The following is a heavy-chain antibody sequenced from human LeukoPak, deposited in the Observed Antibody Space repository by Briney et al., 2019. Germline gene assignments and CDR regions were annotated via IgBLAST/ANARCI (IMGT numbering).Heavy chain of an antibody. CDR3: ARDSGYGYNTFPTADY. J-gene: IGHJ4*02. Sequence: PGGSLRLSCLSSGFTFSSYGMHWVRQAPGKGLEWVAFIWYDGSNKYYADSVKGRSTISRDNSENTLYLQMSSLRAEDTALYYCARDSGYGYNTFPTADYWGQGILVTVSS. V-gene: IGHV3-33*01. D-gene: IGHD5-24*01. CDR2: IWYDGSNK. CDR1: GFTFSSYG.